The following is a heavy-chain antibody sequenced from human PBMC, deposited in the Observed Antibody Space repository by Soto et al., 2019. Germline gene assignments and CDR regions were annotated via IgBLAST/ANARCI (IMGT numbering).Heavy chain of an antibody. CDR3: ARREDHYYDSSGYPDPYNWFDP. J-gene: IGHJ5*02. CDR2: IYYSGST. Sequence: SETLSLTCTVSGGSISSSSYYWGWIRQPPGKGLKWIGSIYYSGSTYYNPSLKSRVTISVDTSKNQFSLKLSSVTAADTAVYYCARREDHYYDSSGYPDPYNWFDPWGQGTLVTVSS. D-gene: IGHD3-22*01. CDR1: GGSISSSSYY. V-gene: IGHV4-39*01.